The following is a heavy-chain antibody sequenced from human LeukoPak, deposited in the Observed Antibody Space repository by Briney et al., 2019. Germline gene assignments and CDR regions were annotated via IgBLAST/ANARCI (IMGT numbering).Heavy chain of an antibody. Sequence: GGSLRLSCAASGFTFSDYYMSWIRQAPGKGLEWVSYISSSNRYTNYADSVKGRFTISRDNSKNTLYLQMNSLRAEDTAVYYCAKKPLGYSYGPGYFDYWGQGTLVTVSS. CDR3: AKKPLGYSYGPGYFDY. CDR2: ISSSNRYT. V-gene: IGHV3-11*03. CDR1: GFTFSDYY. D-gene: IGHD5-18*01. J-gene: IGHJ4*02.